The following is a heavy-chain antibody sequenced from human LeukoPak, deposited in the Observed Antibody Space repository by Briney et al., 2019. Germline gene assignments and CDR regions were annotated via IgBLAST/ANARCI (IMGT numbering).Heavy chain of an antibody. Sequence: SETLSLTCAVYGGSFSGYYWSWIRQPPGKGLEWIGEINHSGSTNYNPSLKSRVTISVDTSKNQFSLKLSSVTAADTAVYYCARGVDVDTAMMDVWGKGTTVTVSS. CDR1: GGSFSGYY. CDR3: ARGVDVDTAMMDV. CDR2: INHSGST. D-gene: IGHD5-18*01. J-gene: IGHJ6*04. V-gene: IGHV4-34*01.